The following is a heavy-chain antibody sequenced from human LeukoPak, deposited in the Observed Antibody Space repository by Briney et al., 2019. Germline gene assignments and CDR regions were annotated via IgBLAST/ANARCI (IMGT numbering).Heavy chain of an antibody. CDR2: INPNSGGT. V-gene: IGHV1-2*02. J-gene: IGHJ4*02. CDR3: ARDPNDYVWGSYPDY. CDR1: GYTFTSYD. Sequence: ASVKVSCKASGYTFTSYDINWVRQAPGQGLEWMGWINPNSGGTNYAQKFQGRVTMTRDTSISTAYMELSRLRSDDTAVYYCARDPNDYVWGSYPDYWGQGTLVTVSS. D-gene: IGHD3-16*02.